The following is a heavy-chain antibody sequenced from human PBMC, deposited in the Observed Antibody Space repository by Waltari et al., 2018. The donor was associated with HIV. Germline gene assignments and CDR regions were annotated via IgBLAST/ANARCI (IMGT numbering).Heavy chain of an antibody. V-gene: IGHV4-59*01. CDR2: IYYSGST. J-gene: IGHJ4*02. D-gene: IGHD5-18*01. Sequence: QVQLQESGPGLVKPSETLSLTCTVSGGPISSYYWSWIRQPPGKGLEWIGYIYYSGSTNYNPSLKSRVTISVDTSKNQFSLKLSSVTAADTAVYYCARDMGVDTARFDYWGQGTLVTVSS. CDR1: GGPISSYY. CDR3: ARDMGVDTARFDY.